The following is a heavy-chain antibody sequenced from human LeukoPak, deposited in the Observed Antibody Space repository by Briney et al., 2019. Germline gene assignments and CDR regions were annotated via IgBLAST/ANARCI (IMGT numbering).Heavy chain of an antibody. CDR2: INPNSGGT. J-gene: IGHJ5*02. Sequence: ASVKVSCKASGYTFTGYYMHWVRQAPGQGLEWMGWINPNSGGTNYEQKFQGRVTMTRDTSISTAYMELSRLRSDDTAVYYCARDLLTIYESPYNWFDPWGQGTLVTVSS. CDR3: ARDLLTIYESPYNWFDP. CDR1: GYTFTGYY. V-gene: IGHV1-2*02. D-gene: IGHD5/OR15-5a*01.